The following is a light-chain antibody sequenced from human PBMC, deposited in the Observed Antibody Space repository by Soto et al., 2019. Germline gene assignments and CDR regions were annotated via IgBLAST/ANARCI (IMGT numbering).Light chain of an antibody. CDR3: CSYEVSNTWV. J-gene: IGLJ3*02. Sequence: QSVLTQPPSTSGSPGQSVTISCTGTSSDIGGYDFVSWYQHHPGKAPKLMIFDVSKRPSGVPDRFSGSKSGNTASLTVSGLQAEDEANYYCCSYEVSNTWVFGGGTKVTVL. CDR2: DVS. CDR1: SSDIGGYDF. V-gene: IGLV2-8*01.